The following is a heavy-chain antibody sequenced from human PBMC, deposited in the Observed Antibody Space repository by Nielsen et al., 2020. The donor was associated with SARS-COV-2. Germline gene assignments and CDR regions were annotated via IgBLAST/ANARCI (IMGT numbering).Heavy chain of an antibody. Sequence: SVKVSCKASGGTFSSYAISWVRQAPGQGLEWMGGIIPIFGTANYAQKFQGRVTMTTDTSTSTAYMELRSLRSDDTAVYYCARPSTNNYYYYYMDVWGKGTTVTVSS. V-gene: IGHV1-69*05. CDR3: ARPSTNNYYYYYMDV. CDR2: IIPIFGTA. CDR1: GGTFSSYA. J-gene: IGHJ6*03. D-gene: IGHD1-1*01.